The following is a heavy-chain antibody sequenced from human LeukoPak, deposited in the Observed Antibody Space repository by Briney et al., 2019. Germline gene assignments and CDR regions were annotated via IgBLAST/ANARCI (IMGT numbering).Heavy chain of an antibody. CDR2: ISGSGGST. CDR1: GFTFSSYA. J-gene: IGHJ4*02. CDR3: AKNGQLLSAYYFDY. V-gene: IGHV3-23*01. Sequence: GGSLRLSCAASGFTFSSYAMSWVRQAPGKGLEWVSAISGSGGSTYYADSVKGRFTISRDNSKNTLYLQMDSLRAEDTAVYYCAKNGQLLSAYYFDYWGQGTLVTVSS. D-gene: IGHD2-2*01.